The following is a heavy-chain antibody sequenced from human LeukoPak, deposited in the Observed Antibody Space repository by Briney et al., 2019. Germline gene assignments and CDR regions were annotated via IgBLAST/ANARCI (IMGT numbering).Heavy chain of an antibody. Sequence: GGSLRLSCAASGFTFRSYWMSWVRQAPGKGLEWVANIKEDGSDKYYVDSVKGRLTISRDNAKNSLYLQMNSLRVEDTAVYYCARDDGIRTVDYWGQGALVTVSS. CDR3: ARDDGIRTVDY. D-gene: IGHD5-18*01. J-gene: IGHJ4*02. CDR1: GFTFRSYW. CDR2: IKEDGSDK. V-gene: IGHV3-7*03.